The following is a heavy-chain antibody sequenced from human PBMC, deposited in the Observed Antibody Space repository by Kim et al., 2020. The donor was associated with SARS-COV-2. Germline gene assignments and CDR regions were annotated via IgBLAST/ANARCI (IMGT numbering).Heavy chain of an antibody. J-gene: IGHJ3*02. CDR3: ATDLSGSYLRKAFDI. Sequence: ASVKVSCKFSGYTLIEISMHWVRQAPGKGLEWMGGFDAKDAKTIYAQKFLGRVSMTEDTSTDTAYMELSSLRSDDTAVYYCATDLSGSYLRKAFDIWGQG. V-gene: IGHV1-24*01. D-gene: IGHD1-26*01. CDR1: GYTLIEIS. CDR2: FDAKDAKT.